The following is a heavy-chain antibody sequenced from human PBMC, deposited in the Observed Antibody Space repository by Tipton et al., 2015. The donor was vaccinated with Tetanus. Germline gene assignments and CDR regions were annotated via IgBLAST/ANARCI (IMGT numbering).Heavy chain of an antibody. J-gene: IGHJ4*02. D-gene: IGHD2-8*01. CDR1: GYIFTNYW. CDR3: ARAHCTDGVCNFDF. V-gene: IGHV5-51*01. Sequence: VQLVQSGGEVKKPGESLKISCKGSGYIFTNYWIGWVRQKPGKGLEWMGIIYPGDSDTRYSPSFQGQVTISVDKSTNTAYLQWSSLKASDTSVFYCARAHCTDGVCNFDFWGQGALVTVAS. CDR2: IYPGDSDT.